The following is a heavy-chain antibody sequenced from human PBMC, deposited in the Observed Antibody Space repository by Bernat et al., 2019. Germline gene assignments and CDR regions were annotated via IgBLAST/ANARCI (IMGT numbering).Heavy chain of an antibody. CDR2: IRYDGNEK. D-gene: IGHD6-6*01. J-gene: IGHJ5*02. Sequence: QVQLVESGGGVVQPGRSLRLSCAASGFTFSSYCINWLRQAPGKGLEWVAFIRYDGNEKKYVVSVKGRFTISRDNSKNTLYLQMNSLRADDTAMYYCARDSIAVRPGWFDPWGQGTLVTVSS. CDR1: GFTFSSYC. CDR3: ARDSIAVRPGWFDP. V-gene: IGHV3-33*01.